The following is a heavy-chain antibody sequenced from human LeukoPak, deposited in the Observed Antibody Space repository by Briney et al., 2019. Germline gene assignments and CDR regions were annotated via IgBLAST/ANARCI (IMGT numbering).Heavy chain of an antibody. D-gene: IGHD3-16*02. J-gene: IGHJ6*02. CDR1: GSTFSSYG. V-gene: IGHV3-30*18. CDR3: AKEVCVWWSYRYGNYYYGMDV. CDR2: ISYDGSNK. Sequence: QPGRSLRLSCAAPGSTFSSYGMHWVRQATGKGLERVAVISYDGSNKYYADSVKGRFTISRDNSKNTLYLQMNSLRDEDTAVYYCAKEVCVWWSYRYGNYYYGMDVWGQGTTVTVSS.